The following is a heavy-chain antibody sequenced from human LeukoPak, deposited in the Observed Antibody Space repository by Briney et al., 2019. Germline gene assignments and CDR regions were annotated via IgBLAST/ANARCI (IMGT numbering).Heavy chain of an antibody. CDR3: ASRKLGNDY. CDR1: GGSVSDYY. V-gene: IGHV4-59*02. Sequence: SPSETLSLTCTISGGSVSDYYWSWIRQSPGKGLEWIGYIYHTGSTSYSPSLKSRVTISADTSQNQFSLKLGSVTAADTAVYYCASRKLGNDYWGQGTLVTVSS. J-gene: IGHJ4*02. CDR2: IYHTGST. D-gene: IGHD7-27*01.